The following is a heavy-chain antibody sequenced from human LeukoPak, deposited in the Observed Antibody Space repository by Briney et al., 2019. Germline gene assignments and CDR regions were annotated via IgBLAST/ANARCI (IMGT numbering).Heavy chain of an antibody. CDR1: GGSISSHY. V-gene: IGHV4-59*11. CDR3: ARLAVAGDSDHFYFYMDV. D-gene: IGHD6-19*01. CDR2: ISYSGIT. J-gene: IGHJ6*03. Sequence: SETLSLTCSVSGGSISSHYWTWMRQPPGKGLEWIGYISYSGITNYNPSLKSRVSISVDTSMNQLSLKVNSVTTADTAVYYCARLAVAGDSDHFYFYMDVWGKGTTVTVSS.